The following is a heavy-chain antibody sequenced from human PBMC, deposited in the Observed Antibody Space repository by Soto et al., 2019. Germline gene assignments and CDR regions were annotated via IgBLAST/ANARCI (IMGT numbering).Heavy chain of an antibody. Sequence: PGGSLRLSCAASGFTFSSYAMHWVRQAPGKGLEWVAVISYDGSNKYYADSVKGRFTISRDNSKNTLYLQMNSLRAEDTAVYYCARGEDTAVDYWGQGTLVTVSS. V-gene: IGHV3-30-3*01. CDR1: GFTFSSYA. J-gene: IGHJ4*02. D-gene: IGHD5-18*01. CDR2: ISYDGSNK. CDR3: ARGEDTAVDY.